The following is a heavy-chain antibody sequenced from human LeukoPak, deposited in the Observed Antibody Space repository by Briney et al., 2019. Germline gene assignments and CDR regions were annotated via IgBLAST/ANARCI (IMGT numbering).Heavy chain of an antibody. Sequence: PGGSLRLSCAASGFTFSSYAMSWVRQAPGKGLEWVSGISDSGGSIYYADSVKGRFTISRDNSKNTLYLQMNSLRAEDTAVYYCATRSSPVSEDYMDVWGKGTTVTVSS. J-gene: IGHJ6*03. CDR1: GFTFSSYA. V-gene: IGHV3-23*01. CDR3: ATRSSPVSEDYMDV. CDR2: ISDSGGSI.